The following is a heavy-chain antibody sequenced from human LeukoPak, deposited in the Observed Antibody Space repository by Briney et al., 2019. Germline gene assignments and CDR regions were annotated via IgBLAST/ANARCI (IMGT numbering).Heavy chain of an antibody. V-gene: IGHV1-69*06. Sequence: ASVKLSCKASGATFSSYAISWMRQAPGQGHEWMGRIIPIFGTANYAQKFQGRVTTTADKSTSTAYRELSSLRSEYTAVYYCARDPRYCSSTSCSLFYMDGCGKASSVTVSS. CDR3: ARDPRYCSSTSCSLFYMDG. CDR2: IIPIFGTA. CDR1: GATFSSYA. D-gene: IGHD2-2*01. J-gene: IGHJ6*03.